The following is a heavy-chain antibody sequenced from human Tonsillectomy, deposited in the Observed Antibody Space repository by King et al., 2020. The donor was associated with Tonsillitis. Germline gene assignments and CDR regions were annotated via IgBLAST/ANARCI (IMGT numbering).Heavy chain of an antibody. D-gene: IGHD1-26*01. CDR2: TYYRSKWYN. V-gene: IGHV6-1*01. Sequence: VQLQQSGPGLVKPSKTLSLTCAISVDSVSSNSAAWNWIRQPPSIGIEWLGRTYYRSKWYNDYAESVKGRITINPDTSKNQLSLQLNSVTPGDTAVYYCARASLSGSSHFDYWGQGTLVTVSS. J-gene: IGHJ4*02. CDR1: VDSVSSNSAA. CDR3: ARASLSGSSHFDY.